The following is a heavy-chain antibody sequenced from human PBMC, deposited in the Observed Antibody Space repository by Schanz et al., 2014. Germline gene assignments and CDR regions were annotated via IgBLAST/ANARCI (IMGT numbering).Heavy chain of an antibody. V-gene: IGHV3-64D*06. D-gene: IGHD1-1*01. CDR3: AKKVPAYKPFDS. J-gene: IGHJ4*02. CDR1: GFTFSIYA. CDR2: ISHDGYST. Sequence: EVQLVESGGGLVQPGGSLRLSCSASGFTFSIYAMHWVRQAPGKGLEYVSAISHDGYSTYYADSVKGRFTISRDNSKNTLYLQMDSLRAEDTAVYFCAKKVPAYKPFDSWGQGTLVTVSS.